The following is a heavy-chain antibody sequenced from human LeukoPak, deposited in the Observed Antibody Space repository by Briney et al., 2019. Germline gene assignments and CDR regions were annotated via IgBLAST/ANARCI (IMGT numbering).Heavy chain of an antibody. CDR1: GASISSGGYY. CDR3: ARDGISYGIDY. Sequence: SQTLSLTCTVSGASISSGGYYWSWIRQHPGKGLEWIGYIYYSGTTYYNPSLKSRVTISVDTSENQFSLKLTSVTAADTAVYYCARDGISYGIDYWGQGTLVTVSS. V-gene: IGHV4-31*03. CDR2: IYYSGTT. J-gene: IGHJ4*02. D-gene: IGHD5-18*01.